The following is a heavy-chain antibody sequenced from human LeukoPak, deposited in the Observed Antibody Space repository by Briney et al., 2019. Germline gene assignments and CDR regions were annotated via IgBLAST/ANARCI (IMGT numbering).Heavy chain of an antibody. CDR3: ARVESIAAAGPDHAFDI. J-gene: IGHJ3*02. CDR1: GFTFSSYS. D-gene: IGHD6-13*01. V-gene: IGHV3-48*04. CDR2: ISSSSSTI. Sequence: GGSLRLSCAASGFTFSSYSMNWVRQAPGKGLEWVSYISSSSSTIYYTDSVKGRFTISRDNAKNSLYLQMNSLRAEDTAVYYCARVESIAAAGPDHAFDIWGQGTMVTVSS.